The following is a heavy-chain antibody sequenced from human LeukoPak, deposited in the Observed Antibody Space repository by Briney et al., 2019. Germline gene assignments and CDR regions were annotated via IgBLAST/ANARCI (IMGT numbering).Heavy chain of an antibody. D-gene: IGHD3-10*01. CDR2: INHSGST. J-gene: IGHJ4*02. V-gene: IGHV4-34*01. CDR1: GGSFSGYY. Sequence: SETLSPTCAVYGGSFSGYYWSWIRQPPGKGLEWIGEINHSGSTNYNPSLKSRVTISVDTSKNQFSLKLSSVTAADTAVYYCATAEGSLTFDYWGQGTLVTVSS. CDR3: ATAEGSLTFDY.